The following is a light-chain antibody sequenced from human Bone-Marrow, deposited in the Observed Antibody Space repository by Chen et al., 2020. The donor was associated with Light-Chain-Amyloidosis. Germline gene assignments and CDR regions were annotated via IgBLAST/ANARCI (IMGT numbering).Light chain of an antibody. CDR2: RDT. CDR3: QSADSSGTYGVI. CDR1: DLPTKY. V-gene: IGLV3-25*03. Sequence: SYELTQPPSVSASPGQTARITCSGDDLPTKYAYWYQQKPGQAPGLVIHRDTERPSGISERFTGASTGTTATLPVSGVQAEDEADYHCQSADSSGTYGVIFGGGTKLTGL. J-gene: IGLJ2*01.